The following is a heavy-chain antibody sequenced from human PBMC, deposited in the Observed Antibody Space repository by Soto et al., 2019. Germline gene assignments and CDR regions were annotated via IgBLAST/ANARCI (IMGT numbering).Heavy chain of an antibody. CDR3: ARGGGYYDILTGIEKVYGMDV. CDR2: INHSGST. Sequence: SETLSLTCAVYGGSFSGYYWSWIRQPPGKGLEWIGEINHSGSTNYNPSLKSRVTISVDTSKNQFSSKLGSVTAADTAVYYCARGGGYYDILTGIEKVYGMDVWGQGTTVTVSS. D-gene: IGHD3-9*01. CDR1: GGSFSGYY. J-gene: IGHJ6*02. V-gene: IGHV4-34*01.